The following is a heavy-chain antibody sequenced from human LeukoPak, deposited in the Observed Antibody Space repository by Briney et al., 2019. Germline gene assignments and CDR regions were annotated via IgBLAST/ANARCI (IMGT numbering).Heavy chain of an antibody. J-gene: IGHJ6*02. Sequence: SETLSLTCTVSGGSISSYYWSWIRQPAGKGLEWIGRIYTSGSTDYNPSLKSRVTMSVDTSKNQFSLKLSSVTAADTAVYYCARDTITPGDYYYYGMDVWGQGTTVTVSS. V-gene: IGHV4-4*07. CDR3: ARDTITPGDYYYYGMDV. CDR1: GGSISSYY. CDR2: IYTSGST. D-gene: IGHD3-10*01.